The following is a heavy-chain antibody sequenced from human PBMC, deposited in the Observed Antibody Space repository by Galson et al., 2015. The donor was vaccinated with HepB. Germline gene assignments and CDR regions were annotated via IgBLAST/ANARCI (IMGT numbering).Heavy chain of an antibody. CDR3: ARVGHPGTYYYDRCGYDFDY. J-gene: IGHJ4*02. D-gene: IGHD3-22*01. V-gene: IGHV1-2*04. CDR1: GYTFTGYY. CDR2: INPNSGGT. Sequence: SVKVSCKASGYTFTGYYMHWVRQAPGQGLEWMGWINPNSGGTNYAQKFQGWVTMTRDTSISTAYMELSRLRSDDTAVYYCARVGHPGTYYYDRCGYDFDYWGQGTLVTVSS.